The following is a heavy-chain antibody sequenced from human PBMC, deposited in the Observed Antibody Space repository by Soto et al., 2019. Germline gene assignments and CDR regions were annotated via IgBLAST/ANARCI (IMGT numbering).Heavy chain of an antibody. CDR2: IWNDGDKK. Sequence: QVQLVESGGGVVQPGRSLRLSCAASGFTFSNYGMHWVRQAPGKGLEWVAVIWNDGDKKYYEDSVKGRFTISRDNSDNTLFLQMNRLAAEDSAVYYCVRGGKTACAFDIWGQRTMVTVSS. CDR3: VRGGKTACAFDI. J-gene: IGHJ3*02. D-gene: IGHD1-1*01. V-gene: IGHV3-33*01. CDR1: GFTFSNYG.